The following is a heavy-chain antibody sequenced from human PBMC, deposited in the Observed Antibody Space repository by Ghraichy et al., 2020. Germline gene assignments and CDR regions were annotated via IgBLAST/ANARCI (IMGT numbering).Heavy chain of an antibody. D-gene: IGHD1-1*01. CDR3: ARENVAWNDGAGEMFAAVDI. Sequence: ASVKVSCKASGYTFTAHYIHWVRQAPGQGLEWMGRINPKSGGTHYAQKFQGRVTMTGDTSISTADLELSRLTSDDTAVYHCARENVAWNDGAGEMFAAVDIWGQGTLVTVSS. J-gene: IGHJ3*02. CDR2: INPKSGGT. V-gene: IGHV1-2*06. CDR1: GYTFTAHY.